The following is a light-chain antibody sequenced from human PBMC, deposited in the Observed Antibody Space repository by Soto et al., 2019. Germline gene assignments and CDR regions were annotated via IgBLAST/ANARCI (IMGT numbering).Light chain of an antibody. Sequence: EIVLTQSPGTLSLSPGERATLSCRASQSVSGTYLAWYQHKPGQSPRLLIFGSSIRAAGIPDRFSGSGSGADFTLTISRLEAEDFVVYYCQQYGTSPWTFGQGTKVDI. CDR3: QQYGTSPWT. CDR2: GSS. CDR1: QSVSGTY. V-gene: IGKV3-20*01. J-gene: IGKJ1*01.